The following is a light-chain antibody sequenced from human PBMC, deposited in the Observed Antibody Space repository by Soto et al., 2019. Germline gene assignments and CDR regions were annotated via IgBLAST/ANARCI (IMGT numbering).Light chain of an antibody. CDR2: DVA. CDR3: NSYTSSSTYV. CDR1: SSDVGAYNY. J-gene: IGLJ1*01. Sequence: QSVLTQPASGSGSPGQSITISCTGTSSDVGAYNYVSWYQHHPGKAPNLMLYDVANRPSGVSNRFSGSKSGNTASLTISGLQAEDEADYYCNSYTSSSTYVFGTGTKVTVL. V-gene: IGLV2-14*03.